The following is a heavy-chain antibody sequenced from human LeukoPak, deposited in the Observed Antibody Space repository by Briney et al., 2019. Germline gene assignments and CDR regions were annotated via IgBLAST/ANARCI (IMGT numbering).Heavy chain of an antibody. D-gene: IGHD3-10*01. CDR3: AARKVRGVWFYLDY. CDR1: GFTFSNSI. J-gene: IGHJ4*02. CDR2: FSGDDGYT. V-gene: IGHV3-23*01. Sequence: PGGPLRLSCVGSGFTFSNSILSWVRQAPGKGLEWLSTFSGDDGYTYYADSVRGRFAISTDNSKNTLYLQMNSLRVEDTAVYFCAARKVRGVWFYLDYWAREPWSPSPQ.